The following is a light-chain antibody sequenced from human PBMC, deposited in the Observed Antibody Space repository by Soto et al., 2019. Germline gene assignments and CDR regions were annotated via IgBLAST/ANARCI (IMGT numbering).Light chain of an antibody. CDR2: GAS. CDR3: QQYTDWPPQLT. J-gene: IGKJ4*01. V-gene: IGKV3-15*01. Sequence: EIVMTQSPATLSVSVGERATLSCRASHSVSSKLAWYQQKPGQAPMLLIYGASTRATDIPARFSGSGSGTEFTRTISSLQSEDFAVYYCQQYTDWPPQLTVGGGTKVEIK. CDR1: HSVSSK.